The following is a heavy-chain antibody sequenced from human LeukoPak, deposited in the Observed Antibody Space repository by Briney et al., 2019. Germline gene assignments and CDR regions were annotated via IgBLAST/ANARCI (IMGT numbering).Heavy chain of an antibody. Sequence: GGSLRLSCADSGFTFGRYWMHWVRQAPGKGLVWVADISNDGSRTCYADSVKGRFTISRDNAKNTLYLQMNSLRAEDTAVYYCAKDLERHIVVVTASAVDYWRQGTLVTVPS. J-gene: IGHJ4*02. CDR2: ISNDGSRT. V-gene: IGHV3-74*01. D-gene: IGHD2-21*02. CDR1: GFTFGRYW. CDR3: AKDLERHIVVVTASAVDY.